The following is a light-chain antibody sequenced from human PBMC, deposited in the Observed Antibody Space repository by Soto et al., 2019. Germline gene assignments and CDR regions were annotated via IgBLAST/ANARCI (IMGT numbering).Light chain of an antibody. CDR3: QQYDNLPLT. V-gene: IGKV3-15*01. CDR1: RSVSSN. CDR2: GAS. J-gene: IGKJ3*01. Sequence: EIVMKQSPATLSVSPGERATLSCRASRSVSSNLAWYQQKPGQAPRLLIYGASTRATGIPARFSGSGSGTEFTLTINSLQSEDFAVYFCQQYDNLPLTFGPGTKVDI.